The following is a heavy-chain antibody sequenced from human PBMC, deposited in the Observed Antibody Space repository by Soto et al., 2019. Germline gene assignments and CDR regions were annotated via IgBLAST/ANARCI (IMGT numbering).Heavy chain of an antibody. CDR3: ARDHAVAALDYYYYGMDV. Sequence: GGSLRLSCAASGFTFSSYGMHWVRQAPGKGLEWVAVIWYDGSNKYYADSVKGRFTISRDNSKNTLYLQMNSLRAEDTAVYYCARDHAVAALDYYYYGMDVWGQGTTVTSP. J-gene: IGHJ6*02. V-gene: IGHV3-33*01. CDR2: IWYDGSNK. CDR1: GFTFSSYG. D-gene: IGHD6-6*01.